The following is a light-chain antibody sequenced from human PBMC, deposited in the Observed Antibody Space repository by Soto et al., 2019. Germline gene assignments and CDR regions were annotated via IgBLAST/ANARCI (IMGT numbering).Light chain of an antibody. CDR3: EQSYSTPSWT. CDR1: QTIGNY. CDR2: RAS. Sequence: DIRMTHSPASLSASVGYRVTITCRASQTIGNYLNWYQQKPGKAPTVVIYRASTLQSGVPSRFSGSGSGTDFTLTISSLQPEEFATYYCEQSYSTPSWTFGQGTNVDIK. V-gene: IGKV1-39*01. J-gene: IGKJ1*01.